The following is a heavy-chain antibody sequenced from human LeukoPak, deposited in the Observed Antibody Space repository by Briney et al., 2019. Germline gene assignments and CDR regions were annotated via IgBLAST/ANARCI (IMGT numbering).Heavy chain of an antibody. D-gene: IGHD4-11*01. J-gene: IGHJ4*02. CDR2: IFSNDEK. V-gene: IGHV2-26*01. CDR3: ARMATVPGPADY. Sequence: SGPVLVKPTETLTLTCTVSGFSLSNARMGVSWIRQPPGKALEWLAHIFSNDEKSCSTSLMSRLTISKDTSKSQVVLTMTNMDPVDTATYYCARMATVPGPADYWGQGTLVTVSS. CDR1: GFSLSNARMG.